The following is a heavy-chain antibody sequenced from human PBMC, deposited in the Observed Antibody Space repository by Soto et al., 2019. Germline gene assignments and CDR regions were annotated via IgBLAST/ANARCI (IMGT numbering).Heavy chain of an antibody. CDR2: IYHSGST. Sequence: QLQLQESGSGLVKPSQTLSLTCAVSGGSISSGGYSWSWIRQPPGKGLEWIGYIYHSGSTYYNPSLKSRVTISVDRSKNQFSLKLSSVTAADTAVYYCARAYGSGSQYYYGMDVWGQGTTVTVSS. CDR1: GGSISSGGYS. J-gene: IGHJ6*02. V-gene: IGHV4-30-2*01. D-gene: IGHD3-10*01. CDR3: ARAYGSGSQYYYGMDV.